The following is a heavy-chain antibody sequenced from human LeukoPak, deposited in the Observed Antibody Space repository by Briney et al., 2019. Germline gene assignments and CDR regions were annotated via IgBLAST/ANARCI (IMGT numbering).Heavy chain of an antibody. CDR1: GGSFSGYY. D-gene: IGHD3-22*01. J-gene: IGHJ5*02. CDR2: INHSGST. V-gene: IGHV4-34*01. Sequence: PSETLSLTCAVYGGSFSGYYWSWIRQPPGKGLEWIGEINHSGSTNYNPSLKSRVTISVDTSKNQFSLKLSSVTAADTAVYYCARGPRGTMISFDPWGQGTLVTVSS. CDR3: ARGPRGTMISFDP.